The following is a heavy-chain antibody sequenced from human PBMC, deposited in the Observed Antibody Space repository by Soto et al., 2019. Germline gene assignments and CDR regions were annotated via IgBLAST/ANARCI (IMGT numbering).Heavy chain of an antibody. CDR1: GGTFSSYA. CDR2: IIHIFGTA. Sequence: QVQLVQSGAEVKKPGSSVKVSCKASGGTFSSYAISWVRQAPGQGLEWMGGIIHIFGTANYAQKFQGRVTITADKSTRPSYMELSSLRSEDTAVYYCARAEYSSSYYYYYGMDVWGQGTKVTVSS. D-gene: IGHD6-6*01. J-gene: IGHJ6*02. V-gene: IGHV1-69*06. CDR3: ARAEYSSSYYYYYGMDV.